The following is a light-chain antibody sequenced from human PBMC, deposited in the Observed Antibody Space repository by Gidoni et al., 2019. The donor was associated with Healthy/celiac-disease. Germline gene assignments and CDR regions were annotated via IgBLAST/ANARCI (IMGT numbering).Light chain of an antibody. CDR2: GAS. CDR3: QQYGSSPPWT. V-gene: IGKV3-20*01. Sequence: DIVFTSSPSTLALSPGERATLSCRASQSVSSSYLAWYQQKPGQAPRLLTYGASSRATGIPDRFSGSGSGTDFTLTSSRMEPEDFAVYYCQQYGSSPPWTFGQGTKVEIK. CDR1: QSVSSSY. J-gene: IGKJ1*01.